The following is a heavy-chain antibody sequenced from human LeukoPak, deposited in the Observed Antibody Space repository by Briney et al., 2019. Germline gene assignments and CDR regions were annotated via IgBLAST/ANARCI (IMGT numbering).Heavy chain of an antibody. Sequence: GGSLRFSCAASGFTFSSYAMHWVRQAPGKGLEWVGVISYDGSNKYYADSVKGRFTISRDNSKNTLSLQMNSLRAEDTAVYYCARDRYGSGRYLSVANPHFDYWGQGTLVTVSS. D-gene: IGHD3-10*01. V-gene: IGHV3-30-3*01. CDR1: GFTFSSYA. J-gene: IGHJ4*02. CDR2: ISYDGSNK. CDR3: ARDRYGSGRYLSVANPHFDY.